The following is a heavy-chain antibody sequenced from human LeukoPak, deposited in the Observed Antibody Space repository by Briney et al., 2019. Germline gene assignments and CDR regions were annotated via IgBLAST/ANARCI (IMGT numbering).Heavy chain of an antibody. CDR1: GGSISSYY. J-gene: IGHJ4*02. Sequence: KTSETLSLTCTVSGGSISSYYWSWIRQPPGKGLEWIGYIYYSGSTNYNPSLKSRVTISVDTSKNQFSLKPSSVTAADTAVYYCARDRSYGDFDYWGQGTLVTVSS. CDR2: IYYSGST. CDR3: ARDRSYGDFDY. D-gene: IGHD1-26*01. V-gene: IGHV4-59*01.